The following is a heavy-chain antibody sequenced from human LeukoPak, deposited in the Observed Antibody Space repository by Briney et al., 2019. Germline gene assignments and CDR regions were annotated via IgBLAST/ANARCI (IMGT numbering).Heavy chain of an antibody. CDR3: AKGSGWQHGGNSYFDY. J-gene: IGHJ4*02. D-gene: IGHD4-23*01. CDR1: GFTFDDYA. CDR2: ISWNSGSI. Sequence: GGSLRLSCAASGFTFDDYAMHWVRQAPGKGLEWVSGISWNSGSIGYADSVKGRFTISRDNAKNSLYLQMNSLRAEDMALYYCAKGSGWQHGGNSYFDYWGQGTLVTVSS. V-gene: IGHV3-9*03.